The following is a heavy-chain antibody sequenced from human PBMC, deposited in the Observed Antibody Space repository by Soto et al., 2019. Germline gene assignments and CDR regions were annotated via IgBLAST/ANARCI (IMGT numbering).Heavy chain of an antibody. CDR3: AFIPPVRTRYGQKTNNAFDI. J-gene: IGHJ3*02. CDR1: GYTFTSYY. V-gene: IGHV1-46*03. D-gene: IGHD2-21*01. CDR2: INPSGGST. Sequence: ASVKVSCKASGYTFTSYYMHWVRQAPGQGLEWMGIINPSGGSTSYAQKFQGRVTMTRDTSTSTVYMELSSLRSEDTAVYYCAFIPPVRTRYGQKTNNAFDIWGQGTMVTVSS.